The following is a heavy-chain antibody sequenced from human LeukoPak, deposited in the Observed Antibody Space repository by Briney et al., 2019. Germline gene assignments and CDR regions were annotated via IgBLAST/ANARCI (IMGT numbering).Heavy chain of an antibody. Sequence: GGSLRLSCAASGFSFSSYGMSWVRQAPGKGLEWVSTISGSGGFTYYADSVKGRFTISRDNSKNTLFLQMNSLRAEDTAVYYCAKVPRWLQFDYLDYWGQGTLVTVSS. J-gene: IGHJ4*02. CDR1: GFSFSSYG. V-gene: IGHV3-23*01. CDR2: ISGSGGFT. CDR3: AKVPRWLQFDYLDY. D-gene: IGHD5-24*01.